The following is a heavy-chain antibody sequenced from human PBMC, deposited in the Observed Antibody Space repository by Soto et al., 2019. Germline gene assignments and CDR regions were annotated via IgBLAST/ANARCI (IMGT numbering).Heavy chain of an antibody. J-gene: IGHJ4*02. CDR1: GGSFGDYY. D-gene: IGHD6-13*01. Sequence: SETLSLTCAVYGGSFGDYYWTWIRQPPGKGLEWIGEINHSGSTNYNPPLKSRVTISVDTSKNQFSLKLSSVTAADTAVYYRARIITYSSSWYYFDYWGQGTLVTVSS. CDR3: ARIITYSSSWYYFDY. CDR2: INHSGST. V-gene: IGHV4-34*01.